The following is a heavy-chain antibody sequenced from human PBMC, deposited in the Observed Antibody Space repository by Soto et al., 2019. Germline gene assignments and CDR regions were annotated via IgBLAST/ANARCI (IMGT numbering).Heavy chain of an antibody. J-gene: IGHJ4*02. D-gene: IGHD1-26*01. CDR3: SIHALSELCFRVDY. V-gene: IGHV5-51*01. CDR1: GYSFTNYW. CDR2: IYPGDSDT. Sequence: GESLKISCQGSGYSFTNYWIAWVRQMPGKGVEWMGIIYPGDSDTRYSPSFQGQVTISVDKSIRSAYLQWSSLKASDSAMYYCSIHALSELCFRVDYWGQGTLVTVSS.